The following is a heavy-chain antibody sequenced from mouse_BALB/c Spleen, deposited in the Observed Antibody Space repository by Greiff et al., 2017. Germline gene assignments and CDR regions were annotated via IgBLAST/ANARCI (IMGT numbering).Heavy chain of an antibody. CDR3: ARGDGNYVGYAMDY. V-gene: IGHV5-12-1*01. CDR1: GFAFSSYD. J-gene: IGHJ4*01. CDR2: ISSGGGST. Sequence: DVMLVESGGGLVKPGGSLKLSCAASGFAFSSYDMSWVRQTPEKRLEWVAYISSGGGSTYYPDTVKGRFTISRDNAKNTLYLQMSSLKSEDTAMYYCARGDGNYVGYAMDYWGQGTSVTVSA. D-gene: IGHD2-1*01.